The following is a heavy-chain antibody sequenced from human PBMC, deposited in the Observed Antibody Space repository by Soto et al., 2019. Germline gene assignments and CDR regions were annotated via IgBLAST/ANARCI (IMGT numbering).Heavy chain of an antibody. D-gene: IGHD3-22*01. CDR2: INPNSGDT. CDR1: GYNFAGFY. J-gene: IGHJ6*02. Sequence: ASVKVSCKASGYNFAGFYMHWVRQAPGQGLEWMGWINPNSGDTKYAQKFQGRITMTRDTSISTAYMELSRLRSDDTAMYYCARARTYYYDTSAYSVWGQGTTVTVSS. V-gene: IGHV1-2*02. CDR3: ARARTYYYDTSAYSV.